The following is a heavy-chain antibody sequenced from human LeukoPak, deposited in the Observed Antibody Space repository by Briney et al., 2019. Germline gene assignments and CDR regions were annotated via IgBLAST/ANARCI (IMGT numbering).Heavy chain of an antibody. CDR1: GFTFSSYW. CDR3: ARDRWSVEDSSGYTIGY. D-gene: IGHD3-22*01. V-gene: IGHV3-74*01. CDR2: INSDGSST. Sequence: GGSLRLSCAASGFTFSSYWMHWVRQAPGKGLVWVSRINSDGSSTSYADSAKGRFTISRDNAKNTLYLQMSSLRAEDTAVYYCARDRWSVEDSSGYTIGYWGQGTLVTVSS. J-gene: IGHJ4*02.